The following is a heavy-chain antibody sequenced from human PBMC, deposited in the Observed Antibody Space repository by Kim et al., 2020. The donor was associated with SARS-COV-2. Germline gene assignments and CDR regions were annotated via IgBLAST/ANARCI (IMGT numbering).Heavy chain of an antibody. CDR2: IWYDGSNK. V-gene: IGHV3-33*06. CDR3: AKWGGDDYYYYYGMDV. Sequence: GGSLRLSCAASGFTFSSYAMHWVRQAPGKGLEWVAVIWYDGSNKYYADSVKGRFTISRDNSKNTLYLQMNSLRAEDTAVYYCAKWGGDDYYYYYGMDVWGQGTTVTVSS. J-gene: IGHJ6*02. D-gene: IGHD2-21*02. CDR1: GFTFSSYA.